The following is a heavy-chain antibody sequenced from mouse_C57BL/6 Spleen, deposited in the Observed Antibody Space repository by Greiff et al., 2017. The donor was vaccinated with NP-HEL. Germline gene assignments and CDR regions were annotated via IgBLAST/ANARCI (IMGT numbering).Heavy chain of an antibody. CDR1: GYAFSSYW. CDR2: IYPGDGDT. CDR3: ARKGGTKAMDY. Sequence: QVQLKESGAELVKPGASVKISCKASGYAFSSYWMNWVKQRPGKGLEWIGQIYPGDGDTNYNGKFKGKATLTADKSSSTAYMQLSSLTTEDSAIYYCARKGGTKAMDYWGQGTSVTVSS. V-gene: IGHV1-80*01. J-gene: IGHJ4*01. D-gene: IGHD3-3*01.